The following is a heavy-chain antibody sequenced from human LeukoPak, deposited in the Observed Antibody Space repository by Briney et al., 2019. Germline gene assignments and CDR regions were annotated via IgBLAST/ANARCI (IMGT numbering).Heavy chain of an antibody. D-gene: IGHD5-12*01. J-gene: IGHJ4*02. CDR3: AREGEIGYDLSDY. CDR2: INPSGGST. Sequence: ASVKVSCKASGYTFTHYYMNWVRQAPGQGLEWMGIINPSGGSTSYAQKFQGRVTVTRDTPTSTVYMELSSLRSEDTAMYYCAREGEIGYDLSDYWGQGTLVTVSS. CDR1: GYTFTHYY. V-gene: IGHV1-46*01.